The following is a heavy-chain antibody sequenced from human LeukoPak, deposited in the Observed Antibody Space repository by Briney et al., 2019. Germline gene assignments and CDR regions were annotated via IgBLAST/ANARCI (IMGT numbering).Heavy chain of an antibody. V-gene: IGHV1-8*02. Sequence: ASVKVSCKASGYTFTSYDINWVRQATGQGLEWMGWMNPNSGNTGYAQKFQGRGTMTRNTSISTAYMELSSLRSEDTAVYYCARACYRRYTVYYYYMDVWGKGTTVTISS. CDR1: GYTFTSYD. D-gene: IGHD1-14*01. J-gene: IGHJ6*03. CDR2: MNPNSGNT. CDR3: ARACYRRYTVYYYYMDV.